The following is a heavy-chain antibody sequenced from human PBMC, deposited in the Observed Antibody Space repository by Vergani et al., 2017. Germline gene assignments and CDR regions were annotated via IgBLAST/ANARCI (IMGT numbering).Heavy chain of an antibody. J-gene: IGHJ6*03. V-gene: IGHV1-3*01. CDR1: GYTFTSYA. CDR2: INAGNGNT. CDR3: ARDWGQSITIFGVVIHMDV. D-gene: IGHD3-3*01. Sequence: QVQLVQSGAEVKKPGASVKVSCKASGYTFTSYAMHWVRQAPGQRLEWMGWINAGNGNTKYSQKFQGRVTITRDTSASTAYMELSSLRSEDTAVYYCARDWGQSITIFGVVIHMDVWGKGTTVTVSS.